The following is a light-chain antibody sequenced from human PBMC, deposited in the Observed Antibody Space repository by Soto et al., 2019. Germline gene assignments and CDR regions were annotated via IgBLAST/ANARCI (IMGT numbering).Light chain of an antibody. V-gene: IGKV1-5*03. CDR2: KAS. CDR3: QHYNSYSEA. CDR1: QTISSW. Sequence: DIKMTQSPSTLSGSEGDRVTITCRASQTISSWLAWYQQKPGKAPKLLIYKASTLKSGVPSRFSGSGSGTEFTLTISSLQPDDFATYYCQHYNSYSEAFGQGTMV. J-gene: IGKJ1*01.